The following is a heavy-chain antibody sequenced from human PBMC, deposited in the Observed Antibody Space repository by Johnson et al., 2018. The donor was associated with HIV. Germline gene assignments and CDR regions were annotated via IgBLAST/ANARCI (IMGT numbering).Heavy chain of an antibody. CDR1: GFTFSSYW. D-gene: IGHD3-10*01. Sequence: VQLVESGGGLVQSGGSLRLSCAASGFTFSSYWMSWVRQAPGKGLEWVANIKQDGSEKYYVDSVKGRFTLSRDNAKNSLYLQMNNLGAKDTAVYYCARDPMVRGAGGFDIWGQGTMVTVSS. CDR3: ARDPMVRGAGGFDI. V-gene: IGHV3-7*01. J-gene: IGHJ3*02. CDR2: IKQDGSEK.